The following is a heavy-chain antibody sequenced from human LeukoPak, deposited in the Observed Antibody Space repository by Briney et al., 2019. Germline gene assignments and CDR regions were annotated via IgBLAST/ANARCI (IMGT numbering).Heavy chain of an antibody. D-gene: IGHD6-19*01. V-gene: IGHV4-4*07. J-gene: IGHJ6*03. Sequence: SETLSLTCTVSGGSISSYYWSWIRQPAGKGLEWIGRIYTSGNTNYNPSLKSRVTMSVDTSKNQFSLKLSSVTAADTAVYYCARDSSGWYWDYYYYYMDVWGKGTTVTISS. CDR2: IYTSGNT. CDR1: GGSISSYY. CDR3: ARDSSGWYWDYYYYYMDV.